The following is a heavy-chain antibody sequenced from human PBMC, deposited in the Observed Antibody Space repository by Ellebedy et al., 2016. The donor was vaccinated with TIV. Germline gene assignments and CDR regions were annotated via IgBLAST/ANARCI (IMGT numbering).Heavy chain of an antibody. Sequence: GESLKISCAAAGFPFSDYWMCWVRQGPGKGLEWVASIKEDGSFKKYVDSVRGRFTISRDNAKNSAYLQMNVLRVDDRGIYYCATDLRPLTRGWGYWGRGTLVTVSS. V-gene: IGHV3-7*01. CDR1: GFPFSDYW. J-gene: IGHJ4*02. CDR3: ATDLRPLTRGWGY. CDR2: IKEDGSFK. D-gene: IGHD3-10*01.